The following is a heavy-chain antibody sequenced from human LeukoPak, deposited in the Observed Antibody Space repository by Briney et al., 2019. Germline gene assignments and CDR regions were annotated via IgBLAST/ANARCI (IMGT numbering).Heavy chain of an antibody. V-gene: IGHV3-66*01. D-gene: IGHD1-14*01. Sequence: GGSLRLSCTASEFTDRNYYMSWVRQAPGKGLEWVSVIYTGGSTYYADSVKGRFTISRDNCKNTLYLQMNSLRVEDTAVYYCARGGPGTTLDSWGEGTLVTVSS. CDR2: IYTGGST. CDR3: ARGGPGTTLDS. J-gene: IGHJ4*02. CDR1: EFTDRNYY.